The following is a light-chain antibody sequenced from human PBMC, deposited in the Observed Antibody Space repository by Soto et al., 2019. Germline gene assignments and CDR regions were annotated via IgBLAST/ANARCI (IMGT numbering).Light chain of an antibody. V-gene: IGKV3-20*01. J-gene: IGKJ1*01. Sequence: EIVLTQSPGTLSLSPGERATLSCRASQSVSSSYLAWYQQKPGQAPRLLIYGASSRATGIPDRFSGSGYGTDSTLTISKLEPEDFAVYYCQHYGSSPRTFGQGTKVEIK. CDR3: QHYGSSPRT. CDR1: QSVSSSY. CDR2: GAS.